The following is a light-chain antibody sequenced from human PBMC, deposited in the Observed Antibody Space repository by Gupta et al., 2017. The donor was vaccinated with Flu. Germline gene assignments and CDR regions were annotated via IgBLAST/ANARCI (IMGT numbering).Light chain of an antibody. Sequence: DIQLTQSPSSLSASVGDRVTITCRASQSISSYLNWYQQKPGKAPNLLIYASTSLQRGVPSRFSGSGSETDFTLTISSLQPEVFATYYCQQSYSTPLTFGGGTKVEIK. CDR2: AST. CDR1: QSISSY. V-gene: IGKV1-39*01. J-gene: IGKJ4*01. CDR3: QQSYSTPLT.